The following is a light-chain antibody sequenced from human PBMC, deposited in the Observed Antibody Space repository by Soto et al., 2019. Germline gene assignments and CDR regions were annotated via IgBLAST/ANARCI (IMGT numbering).Light chain of an antibody. V-gene: IGLV2-11*01. CDR1: SSDVGGYDC. CDR2: DVS. J-gene: IGLJ2*01. Sequence: QSVLTQPRSVSGSPGQSVTISCTGTSSDVGGYDCVSWYQHHPGKAPKLMISDVSKRPSGVPDRFSGSKSGNTASLTISGLQAEDEADYYCCSYAGSYTFGVFGGGTKLTVL. CDR3: CSYAGSYTFGV.